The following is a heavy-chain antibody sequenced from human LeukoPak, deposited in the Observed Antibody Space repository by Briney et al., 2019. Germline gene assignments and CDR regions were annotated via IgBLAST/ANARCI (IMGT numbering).Heavy chain of an antibody. D-gene: IGHD3-3*01. CDR2: IYYSGST. CDR1: GGSISSYY. V-gene: IGHV4-59*08. CDR3: ARHCSDYDFWSGYYTPYYFDY. Sequence: SETLSLTCTVSGGSISSYYWSWIRQPPGKGLEWIGYIYYSGSTNYNPSLKSRVTISVDTSKNQFSLKLSSVTAADTAVYYCARHCSDYDFWSGYYTPYYFDYWGQGTLVTVSS. J-gene: IGHJ4*02.